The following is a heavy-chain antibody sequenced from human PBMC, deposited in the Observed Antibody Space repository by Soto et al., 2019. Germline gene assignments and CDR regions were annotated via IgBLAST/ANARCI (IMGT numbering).Heavy chain of an antibody. V-gene: IGHV3-9*01. CDR1: GFTFDDYA. CDR2: ISWNSGSI. Sequence: GGSLRLSCAASGFTFDDYAMHWVRQAPGKGLEWVSGISWNSGSIGYADSVKGRFTISRDNAKNSLYLQMNSLRAEDTALYYCAKALTEAVAGAWFDPWGQGTLVTV. CDR3: AKALTEAVAGAWFDP. D-gene: IGHD6-19*01. J-gene: IGHJ5*02.